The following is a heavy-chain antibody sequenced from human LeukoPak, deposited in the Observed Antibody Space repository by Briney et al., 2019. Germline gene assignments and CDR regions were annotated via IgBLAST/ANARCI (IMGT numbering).Heavy chain of an antibody. D-gene: IGHD6-6*01. CDR1: GRSISSYY. J-gene: IGHJ4*02. CDR2: IYYIGST. Sequence: SETLSLTCTVSGRSISSYYWSWLRQPPGKGLEWIGSIYYIGSTNYNPSLKSRVTISVDTSKNQFSLKPSSVTAADTAVYYCARLYSSSFPLYWGQGTLVTVSS. CDR3: ARLYSSSFPLY. V-gene: IGHV4-59*13.